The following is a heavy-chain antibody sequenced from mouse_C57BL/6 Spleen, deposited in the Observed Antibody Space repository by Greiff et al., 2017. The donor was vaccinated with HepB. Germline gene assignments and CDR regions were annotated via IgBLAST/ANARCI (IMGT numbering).Heavy chain of an antibody. Sequence: VKLVESGAELVRPGASVTLSCKASGYTFTDYEMHWVKQTPVHGLEWIGAIDPETGGTAYNQKFKGKAILTADKSSSTAYMELRSLTSEDSAVYYCTRAAQAYWGQGTSVTVSS. J-gene: IGHJ4*01. CDR3: TRAAQAY. V-gene: IGHV1-15*01. CDR2: IDPETGGT. CDR1: GYTFTDYE. D-gene: IGHD3-2*02.